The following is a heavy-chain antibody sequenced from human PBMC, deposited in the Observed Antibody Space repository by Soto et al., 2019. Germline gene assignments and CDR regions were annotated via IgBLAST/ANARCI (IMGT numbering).Heavy chain of an antibody. CDR3: ARDGYHYGSFDY. CDR2: THHSGRT. D-gene: IGHD5-18*01. J-gene: IGHJ4*02. V-gene: IGHV4-4*02. CDR1: GGSMSSSNW. Sequence: SETLSLTCTVSGGSMSSSNWWNWVRQPPGKGLEWIGETHHSGRTNYNPSLKSRVTISVDKSKNHFSLKLSSVTAADTAVYYCARDGYHYGSFDYWDQGTLVTVSS.